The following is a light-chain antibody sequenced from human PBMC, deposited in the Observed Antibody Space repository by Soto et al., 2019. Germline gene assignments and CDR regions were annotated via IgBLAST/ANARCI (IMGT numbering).Light chain of an antibody. CDR1: ERIYSAY. CDR3: QHYSGDRAT. V-gene: IGKV3-20*01. CDR2: GTS. J-gene: IGKJ1*01. Sequence: EIVLTQSPGTLSLSTGERATLSCRASERIYSAYLGWYQQKPGQAPRLLIYGTSSRATGIPARFSGSGFGTDFTLTISSLRPDDFATYYCQHYSGDRATFGQGTKVDIK.